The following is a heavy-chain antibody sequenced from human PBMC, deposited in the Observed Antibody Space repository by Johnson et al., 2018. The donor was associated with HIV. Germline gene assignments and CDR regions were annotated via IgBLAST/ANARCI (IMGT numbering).Heavy chain of an antibody. CDR3: AREEGSDI. V-gene: IGHV3-7*03. CDR2: IKQDGSEK. CDR1: GFTFSNAW. J-gene: IGHJ3*02. Sequence: LVESGGGLVKPGGSLRLSCAASGFTFSNAWMSWVRQAPGKGLEWVANIKQDGSEKYYVDSVKGRFTISRDNAKNTLYLQMNSLRAEDTAVYYCAREEGSDIWGQGTMVTVSS. D-gene: IGHD6-13*01.